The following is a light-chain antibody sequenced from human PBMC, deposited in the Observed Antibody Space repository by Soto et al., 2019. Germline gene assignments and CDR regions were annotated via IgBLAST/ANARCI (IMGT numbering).Light chain of an antibody. CDR2: VNTDGSH. V-gene: IGLV4-69*01. Sequence: QLVLTQSPSASASLGASVKLTCTLNSGHSNYAIAWHQQQPEKGPRYLMKVNTDGSHNKGDGIPDRFSGSSSGAERYLTISSLQSEDEADYYCQTWGTGVSVVFGGGTKLTVL. J-gene: IGLJ2*01. CDR3: QTWGTGVSVV. CDR1: SGHSNYA.